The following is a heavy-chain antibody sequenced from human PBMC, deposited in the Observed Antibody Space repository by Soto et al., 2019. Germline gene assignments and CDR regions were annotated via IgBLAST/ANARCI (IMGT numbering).Heavy chain of an antibody. CDR2: FYHSGNT. J-gene: IGHJ3*02. CDR3: ARAPWYDGFDI. V-gene: IGHV4-38-2*01. CDR1: GYSISSGNY. D-gene: IGHD2-15*01. Sequence: SETLSLTCVVSGYSISSGNYWGWIRQPPGQGLEWLGSFYHSGNTYYNPSLKSRVTIAEDASKNQFSLRLNSVTAADTAVYFCARAPWYDGFDIWGQGTLVTVSS.